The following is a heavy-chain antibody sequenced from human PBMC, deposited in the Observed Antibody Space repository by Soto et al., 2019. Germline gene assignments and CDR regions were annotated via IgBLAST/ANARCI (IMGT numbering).Heavy chain of an antibody. D-gene: IGHD3-10*01. CDR1: GFTFSSYW. Sequence: EVQLVESGGGLVQPGGSLRLSCAASGFTFSSYWLHWVRQAPGKGLVWVSRINGDGSTTSYADSVKGRFTISRDNAKNTLHLQMNSLRAEDTAVYYCAIGRTGSYTFDYWGQGTLVTVSS. J-gene: IGHJ4*02. CDR3: AIGRTGSYTFDY. CDR2: INGDGSTT. V-gene: IGHV3-74*01.